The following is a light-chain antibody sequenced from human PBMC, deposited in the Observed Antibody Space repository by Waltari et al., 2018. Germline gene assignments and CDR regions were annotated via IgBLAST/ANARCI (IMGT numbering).Light chain of an antibody. CDR1: KDIINY. CDR3: QQYYDYPWT. J-gene: IGKJ1*01. V-gene: IGKV1-16*02. CDR2: DAS. Sequence: DIQMTQSPSSLSASVGDRVTITCRASKDIINYLAWFPPKTGKAPQSLTYDASSLQSEVPSKFGGSGSGTDFTLTISSLQPEDFATYYCQQYYDYPWTFGQWTKVEIK.